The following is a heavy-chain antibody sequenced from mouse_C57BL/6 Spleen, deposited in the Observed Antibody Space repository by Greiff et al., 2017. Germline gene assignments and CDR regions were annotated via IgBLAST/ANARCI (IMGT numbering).Heavy chain of an antibody. J-gene: IGHJ3*01. Sequence: VQLQQSGAELVKPGASVKMSCKASGYTFTSYWITWVKQRPGQGLEWIGDIYPGSGSTNYNEKFKSKATLTVDTSSSTAYLQLSSLTSEDSAVYYCARDGCYNYERFAYWGQGTLVTVSA. V-gene: IGHV1-55*01. CDR1: GYTFTSYW. D-gene: IGHD2-12*01. CDR2: IYPGSGST. CDR3: ARDGCYNYERFAY.